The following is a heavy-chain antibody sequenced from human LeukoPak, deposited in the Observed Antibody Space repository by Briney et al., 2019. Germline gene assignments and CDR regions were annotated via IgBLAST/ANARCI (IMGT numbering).Heavy chain of an antibody. V-gene: IGHV3-30*02. J-gene: IGHJ4*02. D-gene: IGHD3-10*01. CDR2: IRYDGSNK. Sequence: GGSLRLSCAASGFTFSSYEMNWVRQAPGKGLEWVAFIRYDGSNKYYADSVKGRFTISRDNSKNTLYLQMNSLRAEDTAVYYCAKDGRFGESFDYWGQGTLVTVSS. CDR1: GFTFSSYE. CDR3: AKDGRFGESFDY.